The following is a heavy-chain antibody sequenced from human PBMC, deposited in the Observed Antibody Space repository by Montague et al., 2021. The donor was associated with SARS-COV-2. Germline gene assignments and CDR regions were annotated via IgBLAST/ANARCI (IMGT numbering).Heavy chain of an antibody. D-gene: IGHD2-8*01. CDR1: GFTFSSYE. V-gene: IGHV3-48*03. Sequence: SLRLSCAASGFTFSSYEMNWVRQAPGKGLEWVSYISSSGSTIYYADSVKGRSTISRDNAKNSLYLQMNSLRAEDTAVYYCARDQLKAQWPYYYYYMDVWGKGTTVTVSS. CDR3: ARDQLKAQWPYYYYYMDV. J-gene: IGHJ6*03. CDR2: ISSSGSTI.